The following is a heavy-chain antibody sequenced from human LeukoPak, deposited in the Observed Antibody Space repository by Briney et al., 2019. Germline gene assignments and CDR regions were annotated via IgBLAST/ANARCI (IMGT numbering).Heavy chain of an antibody. CDR3: ARQYYDFWSGARPRFDP. CDR1: GGSISSGSYY. J-gene: IGHJ5*02. V-gene: IGHV4-61*02. Sequence: SETLSLTCTVSGGSISSGSYYWSWIRQPAGKGLEWIGRIYTSGSTNYNPSLKSRVTISVDTSKNQFSLKLSSVTAADTAVYYCARQYYDFWSGARPRFDPWGQGTLVTVSS. D-gene: IGHD3-3*01. CDR2: IYTSGST.